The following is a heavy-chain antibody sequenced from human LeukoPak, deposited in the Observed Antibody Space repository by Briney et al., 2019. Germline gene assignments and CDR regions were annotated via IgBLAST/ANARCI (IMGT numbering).Heavy chain of an antibody. CDR1: GGTFSSYG. D-gene: IGHD3-22*01. Sequence: SVKVSCKASGGTFSSYGISWVLQAPGQGLEWMGGIIPIFGTADYAQKFQGRVTITADESTSTAYMELSSLRSEDTAVYYCARYYYDSSGYEIPDYWGQGTLVTVSS. V-gene: IGHV1-69*13. J-gene: IGHJ4*02. CDR3: ARYYYDSSGYEIPDY. CDR2: IIPIFGTA.